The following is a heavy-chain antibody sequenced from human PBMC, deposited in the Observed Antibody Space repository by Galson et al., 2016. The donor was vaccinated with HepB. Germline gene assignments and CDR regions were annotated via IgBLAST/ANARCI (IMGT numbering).Heavy chain of an antibody. V-gene: IGHV3-21*01. Sequence: SLRLSCAASGFSFSSYSTNWVRQAPGKGLEWVSSISTTTRYTYYADSVKGRFTISRDNFKNTLFLQMNSLRAEDTAVYYCARGPPYYDYWSGYYGMDVWGQGTTVTVSS. CDR1: GFSFSSYS. D-gene: IGHD3-3*01. CDR2: ISTTTRYT. CDR3: ARGPPYYDYWSGYYGMDV. J-gene: IGHJ6*02.